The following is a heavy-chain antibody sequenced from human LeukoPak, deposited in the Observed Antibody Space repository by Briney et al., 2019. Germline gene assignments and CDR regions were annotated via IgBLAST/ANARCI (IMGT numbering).Heavy chain of an antibody. CDR1: GFTFSSYG. D-gene: IGHD3-3*01. CDR2: IWYDGSNK. V-gene: IGHV3-33*01. Sequence: GRSLRLSCAASGFTFSSYGMRWVRQAPGKGLEWVAVIWYDGSNKYYADSVKGRFTISRDNSKNTLYLQMNSLRAEDTAVYYCARESYINEYFWSGYRYYYYYGMDVWGQGTTVTVSS. CDR3: ARESYINEYFWSGYRYYYYYGMDV. J-gene: IGHJ6*02.